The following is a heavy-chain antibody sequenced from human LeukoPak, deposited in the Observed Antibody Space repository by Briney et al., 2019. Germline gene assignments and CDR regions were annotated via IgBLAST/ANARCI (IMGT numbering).Heavy chain of an antibody. V-gene: IGHV3-9*01. CDR3: AEDTRFWSGTYDY. D-gene: IGHD3-3*01. J-gene: IGHJ4*02. CDR1: GFTFDDYA. CDR2: ISWNSGSI. Sequence: GGSLRLSCAASGFTFDDYAMHWVRQAPGKGLEWVSGISWNSGSIGYADSVKGRFTISRDNAKNSLYLQMNSLRAEDTALYYCAEDTRFWSGTYDYWGQGTLVTVSS.